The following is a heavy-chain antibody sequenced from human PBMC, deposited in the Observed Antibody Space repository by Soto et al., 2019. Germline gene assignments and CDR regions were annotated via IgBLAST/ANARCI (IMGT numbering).Heavy chain of an antibody. J-gene: IGHJ5*02. V-gene: IGHV2-5*02. CDR2: IYWDDDK. CDR3: AHSPRPTITLIWGVKLTWFDT. D-gene: IGHD3-10*01. CDR1: GFSLSTSGVG. Sequence: QTTLKESGPTLVKPTQTLTLTCTFSGFSLSTSGVGVGWIRQPPGKALEWLALIYWDDDKRYSPSLKSRLTITKDTSKXXVXLXMTNMDPVDTATYYCAHSPRPTITLIWGVKLTWFDTWGQGTLVTVSS.